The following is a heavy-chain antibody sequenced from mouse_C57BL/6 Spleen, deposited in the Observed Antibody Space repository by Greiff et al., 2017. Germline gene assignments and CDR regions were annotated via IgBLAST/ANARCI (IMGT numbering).Heavy chain of an antibody. D-gene: IGHD2-3*01. J-gene: IGHJ3*01. CDR1: GYAFSSSW. CDR3: AREVGGGYSFAY. V-gene: IGHV1-82*01. Sequence: VQLQESGPELVKPGASVKISCKASGYAFSSSWMNWVKQRPGKGLEWIGRIYPGDGDTNYNGKFKGKATLTADKSSSTAYMQLSSLTSEDSAVYFCAREVGGGYSFAYWGQGTLVTVSA. CDR2: IYPGDGDT.